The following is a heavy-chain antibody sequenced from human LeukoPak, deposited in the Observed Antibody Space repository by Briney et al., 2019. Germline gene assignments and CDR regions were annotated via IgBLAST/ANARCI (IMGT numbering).Heavy chain of an antibody. D-gene: IGHD4-23*01. J-gene: IGHJ5*02. Sequence: SETLSLTCTVSGGSVSSGSYYWSWIRQPPGKGLEWIGNIYNSGGTNYNPSLKSRVTTSVDTSKNQFSLKLTSVTAADTAVYYCARYRGNSNGGFDPWGQGTLVTVSS. V-gene: IGHV4-61*01. CDR1: GGSVSSGSYY. CDR3: ARYRGNSNGGFDP. CDR2: IYNSGGT.